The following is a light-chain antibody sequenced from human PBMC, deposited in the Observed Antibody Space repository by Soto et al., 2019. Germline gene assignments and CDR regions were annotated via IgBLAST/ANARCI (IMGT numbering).Light chain of an antibody. CDR1: SSDVGGYNY. V-gene: IGLV2-14*03. CDR2: DVS. Sequence: QSVLTQPASVSGSPGQSITISCSGTSSDVGGYNYVSWYQQHPGKAPRVMIYDVSNRPSGVSDRFSGSKSANTATLTISGLQAEDEADYYCSSYTSDNTYVFASETKLTVL. CDR3: SSYTSDNTYV. J-gene: IGLJ1*01.